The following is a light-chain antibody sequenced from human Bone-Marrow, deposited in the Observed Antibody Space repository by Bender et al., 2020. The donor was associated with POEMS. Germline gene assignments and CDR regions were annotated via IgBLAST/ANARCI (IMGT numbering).Light chain of an antibody. J-gene: IGLJ3*02. CDR3: SSYITGGNYV. Sequence: QSALTQPASVSGSPGQSITISCTGTSSDVEIYDLVSWYQQHPGKAPKVVLYEVSKRPSGVSFRFSGSRSGNTASLTVSGLQPEDEADYYCSSYITGGNYVFGGGTRVTVL. CDR1: SSDVEIYDL. CDR2: EVS. V-gene: IGLV2-14*02.